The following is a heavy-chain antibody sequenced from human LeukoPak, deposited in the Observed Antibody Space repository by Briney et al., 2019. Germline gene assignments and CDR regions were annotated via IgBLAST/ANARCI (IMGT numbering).Heavy chain of an antibody. J-gene: IGHJ4*02. Sequence: GGPLRLSCATLGFTFSSYAMSWVRQAPGKGLEWVSGLSGSGGNKYYADSVKGRFTISRDNSENTLYLQMNSLRAEDTALSYCAKRRGRCCGGSCYSLLGHFESWGQGTLVTVSS. CDR1: GFTFSSYA. CDR2: LSGSGGNK. D-gene: IGHD2-15*01. CDR3: AKRRGRCCGGSCYSLLGHFES. V-gene: IGHV3-23*01.